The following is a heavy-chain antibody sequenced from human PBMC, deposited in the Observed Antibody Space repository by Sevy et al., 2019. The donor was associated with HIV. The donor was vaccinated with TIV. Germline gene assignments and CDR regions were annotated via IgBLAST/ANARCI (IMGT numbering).Heavy chain of an antibody. CDR2: ISGGSSTT. J-gene: IGHJ6*03. CDR1: EFTFSNYA. V-gene: IGHV3-48*01. CDR3: ARDPYSGNYYDYFYDMDV. Sequence: GGSLRLSCLASEFTFSNYAMNWVRQAPGKGLEWLSYISGGSSTTYYADSVKGRFTISRDNAKNSLYLQMNSLRAEDTAVYYCARDPYSGNYYDYFYDMDVWGKGTTVTVSS. D-gene: IGHD1-26*01.